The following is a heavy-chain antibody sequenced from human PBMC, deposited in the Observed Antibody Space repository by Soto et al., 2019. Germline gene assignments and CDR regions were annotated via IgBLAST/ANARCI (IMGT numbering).Heavy chain of an antibody. CDR1: GGSISSSSYY. V-gene: IGHV4-39*01. CDR3: ARQKIVVWWLVDFDY. Sequence: SETLSLTCTVSGGSISSSSYYWGWIRQPPGKGLEWIGSIYYSGSTYYNPSLKSRVTISVDTSKNQFSLKLSSVTAADTAVYYCARQKIVVWWLVDFDYWGQGTLVTVSS. J-gene: IGHJ4*02. CDR2: IYYSGST. D-gene: IGHD6-19*01.